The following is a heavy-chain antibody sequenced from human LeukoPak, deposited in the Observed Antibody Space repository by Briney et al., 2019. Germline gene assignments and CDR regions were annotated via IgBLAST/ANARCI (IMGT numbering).Heavy chain of an antibody. J-gene: IGHJ4*02. CDR1: GGSISSYY. D-gene: IGHD2-15*01. Sequence: PSETLSLACTVSGGSISSYYWSWIRQPPGKGLEWIGYIYYSGSTNYNASLTNRVTISVDTSKNQFSLKLSSVTAADTAVYYCAREVGYCSGGSCYSYFDYWGQGTLVTVSS. CDR3: AREVGYCSGGSCYSYFDY. CDR2: IYYSGST. V-gene: IGHV4-59*01.